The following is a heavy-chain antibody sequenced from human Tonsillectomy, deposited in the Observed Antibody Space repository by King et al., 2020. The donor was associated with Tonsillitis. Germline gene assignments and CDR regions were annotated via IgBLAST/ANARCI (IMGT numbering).Heavy chain of an antibody. CDR3: AKESQMKGAGATIDY. J-gene: IGHJ4*02. CDR2: IWYDGSNE. Sequence: VQLVQSGGGVVQPGRSLRLSCAASGFTFSTYGMHWVRQAPGKGLEGVATIWYDGSNEYYADSVKGRFTISRDNSKNTLCLQMNSLRVEDTAVYYCAKESQMKGAGATIDYWGQGTLVTVSS. V-gene: IGHV3-33*06. D-gene: IGHD1-26*01. CDR1: GFTFSTYG.